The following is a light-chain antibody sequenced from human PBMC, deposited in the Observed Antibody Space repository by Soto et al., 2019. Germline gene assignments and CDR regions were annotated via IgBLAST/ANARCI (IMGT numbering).Light chain of an antibody. CDR3: SSYTSSSIVV. J-gene: IGLJ2*01. Sequence: QSVLTQPASVSGSPGHSITISCTGTSSDVGGYNYVSWYQQHPGKAPKLMIYEVSNRPSGVSNRFSGSKSGNTASLTISGLQAEDEADYYCSSYTSSSIVVFGGGTKLTVL. CDR2: EVS. V-gene: IGLV2-14*01. CDR1: SSDVGGYNY.